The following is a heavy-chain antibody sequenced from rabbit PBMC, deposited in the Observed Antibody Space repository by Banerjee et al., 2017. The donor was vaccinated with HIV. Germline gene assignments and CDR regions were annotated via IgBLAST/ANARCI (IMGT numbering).Heavy chain of an antibody. Sequence: QEQLEESGGGLVKPEGSLTLTCTASGFTLNNYWMCWVRQAPGKGLEWIGCIWSDSGVTYYASWAKDRFTITRSTSLNTVTLQMTSLTVADTATYFCARDDGSSYWGLWGQGTLVTVS. CDR3: ARDDGSSYWGL. V-gene: IGHV1S47*01. CDR1: GFTLNNYW. J-gene: IGHJ4*01. CDR2: IWSDSGVT. D-gene: IGHD8-1*01.